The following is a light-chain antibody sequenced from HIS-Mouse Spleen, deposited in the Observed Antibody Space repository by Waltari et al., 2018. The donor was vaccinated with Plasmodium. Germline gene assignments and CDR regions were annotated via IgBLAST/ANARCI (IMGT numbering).Light chain of an antibody. CDR3: QQYGSSPYT. CDR2: GAS. Sequence: EIVLTPSPGTLSLSPGDRSTLSCRASQSVSSSYLAWYQQKPGQATRLLIYGASSRATGIPDRFSGSGSGTDFTLTISRLEPEDFAVYYCQQYGSSPYTFGQGTKLEIK. J-gene: IGKJ2*01. V-gene: IGKV3-20*01. CDR1: QSVSSSY.